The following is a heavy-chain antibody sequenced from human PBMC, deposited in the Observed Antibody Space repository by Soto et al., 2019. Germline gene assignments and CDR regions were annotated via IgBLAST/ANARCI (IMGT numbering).Heavy chain of an antibody. CDR3: ARGPSGDKIDY. J-gene: IGHJ4*02. Sequence: SATLSLTCTLSGGPIRSPFYGWSWIRQSPDKGLEWIGHIYDGGTTYSSPSLKGRVTISADTSETQFSLKLSSVSAADTAVYYCARGPSGDKIDYWGQG. V-gene: IGHV4-30-4*01. D-gene: IGHD7-27*01. CDR2: IYDGGTT. CDR1: GGPIRSPFYG.